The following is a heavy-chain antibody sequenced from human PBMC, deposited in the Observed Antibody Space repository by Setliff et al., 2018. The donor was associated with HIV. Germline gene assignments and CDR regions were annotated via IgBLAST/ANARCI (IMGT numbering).Heavy chain of an antibody. V-gene: IGHV1-46*01. CDR3: AKDRGRGNWLDP. Sequence: ASVKVSCKASGYTFTSYYMHWVRQAPGQGLEWMGIIIPTFGRTNYAQKFQGRVTITADKSTNTAYMELSSLRSEDTAVYYCAKDRGRGNWLDPWGQGTLVTVSS. D-gene: IGHD3-16*01. CDR2: IIPTFGRT. J-gene: IGHJ5*02. CDR1: GYTFTSYY.